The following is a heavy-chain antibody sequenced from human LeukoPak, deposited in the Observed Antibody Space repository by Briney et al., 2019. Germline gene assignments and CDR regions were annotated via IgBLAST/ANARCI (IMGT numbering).Heavy chain of an antibody. D-gene: IGHD5/OR15-5a*01. CDR3: AKARGSSVYEPFGY. V-gene: IGHV3-23*01. CDR1: GFAFNTYA. CDR2: ISTSGRAT. J-gene: IGHJ4*02. Sequence: GGSLRLSCAASGFAFNTYAMTWVRQAPEKGLQWVSTISTSGRATYYADSVEGRSTISRDNSKNTLYLQMNSLRADDTAVYYCAKARGSSVYEPFGYWGQGTHVTVSP.